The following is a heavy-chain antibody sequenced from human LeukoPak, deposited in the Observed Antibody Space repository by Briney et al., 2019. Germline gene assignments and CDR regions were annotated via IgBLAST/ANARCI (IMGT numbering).Heavy chain of an antibody. CDR3: ARHDFYSNYPHNWFDP. J-gene: IGHJ5*02. V-gene: IGHV4-38-2*01. CDR2: FYHSGST. D-gene: IGHD4-11*01. CDR1: AYSISSGYY. Sequence: SETLSLTCAVSAYSISSGYYWGWIRQPPGKGLEWIGSFYHSGSTYYNPSLKSRVTILVDTSKNQFSLKLSSVTAADTAVYYCARHDFYSNYPHNWFDPWGQGTLVTVSS.